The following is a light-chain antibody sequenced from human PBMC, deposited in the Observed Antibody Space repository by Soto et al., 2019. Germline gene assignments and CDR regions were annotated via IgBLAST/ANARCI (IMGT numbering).Light chain of an antibody. CDR2: STN. V-gene: IGLV8-61*01. Sequence: QTVVTQEPSFSVSPGGTVTLTCGLSSGSVSTSYYASRYQQTPGQAPRTLIYSTNTRSSGVPDRFSGSILGNKAALTITGAQADDESDYYCVLYMGSGISVFGGGTKLTVL. J-gene: IGLJ3*02. CDR3: VLYMGSGISV. CDR1: SGSVSTSYY.